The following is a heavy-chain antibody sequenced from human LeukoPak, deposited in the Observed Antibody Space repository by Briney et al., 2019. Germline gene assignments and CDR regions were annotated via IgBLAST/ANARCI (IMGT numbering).Heavy chain of an antibody. CDR3: ARVGVTLVGATTNFDY. Sequence: TGGSLRLSCAASGLTFSSYGMHWVRQAPGKGLEWVAVIWYDGSNKYYADSVKGRFTISRDNSKNTLYLQMNSLRAEDTAVYYCARVGVTLVGATTNFDYWGQGTLVTVSS. V-gene: IGHV3-33*01. J-gene: IGHJ4*02. CDR2: IWYDGSNK. CDR1: GLTFSSYG. D-gene: IGHD1-26*01.